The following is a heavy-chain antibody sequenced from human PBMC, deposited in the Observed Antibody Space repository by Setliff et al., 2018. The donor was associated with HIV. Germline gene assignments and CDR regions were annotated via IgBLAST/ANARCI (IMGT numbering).Heavy chain of an antibody. CDR1: GGSISGSGPGYY. CDR2: VYYSGRT. J-gene: IGHJ4*02. D-gene: IGHD3-3*01. CDR3: ARTQPDTIFGVVAFDC. Sequence: SETLSLTCTVSGGSISGSGPGYYWGWVRQPPGGGLEWIGSVYYSGRTCYNPSLRSRVTISVDTSKNQLSLRLTTMTAADTAVYYCARTQPDTIFGVVAFDCWGQGKMVTVSS. V-gene: IGHV4-39*01.